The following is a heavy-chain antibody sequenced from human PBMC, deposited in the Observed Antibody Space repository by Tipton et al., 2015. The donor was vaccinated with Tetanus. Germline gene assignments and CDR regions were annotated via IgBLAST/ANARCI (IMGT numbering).Heavy chain of an antibody. CDR3: ARDQMGLRDGYTNYYYYGMDV. CDR2: ISSSGSTI. CDR1: GFTFSDYY. D-gene: IGHD5-24*01. V-gene: IGHV3-11*01. J-gene: IGHJ6*02. Sequence: SLRLSCAASGFTFSDYYMSWIRQAPGKGLEWVSYISSSGSTIYYADSVKGRFTISRDNAKNSLYLQMNSLRAEDTAVYYCARDQMGLRDGYTNYYYYGMDVWGQGTTVTVSS.